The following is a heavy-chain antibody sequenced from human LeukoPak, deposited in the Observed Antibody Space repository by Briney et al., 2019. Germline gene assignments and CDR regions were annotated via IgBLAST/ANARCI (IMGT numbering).Heavy chain of an antibody. J-gene: IGHJ4*02. CDR3: ATRPYGSASDY. CDR1: GFTFSSYG. Sequence: GGSLRLSCAASGFTFSSYGMSWVRQAPGKGLEWVSVISGSGGSTYYADSVKGRFTISRDNSKNTLYLQMNSLRAEDTAVYYCATRPYGSASDYWGQGTLVTVSS. V-gene: IGHV3-23*01. D-gene: IGHD3-10*01. CDR2: ISGSGGST.